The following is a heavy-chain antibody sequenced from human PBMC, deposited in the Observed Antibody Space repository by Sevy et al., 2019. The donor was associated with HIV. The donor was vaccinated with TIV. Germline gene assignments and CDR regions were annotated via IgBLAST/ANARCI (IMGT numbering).Heavy chain of an antibody. CDR3: ARAPPVVVVPGAPSWFDP. V-gene: IGHV4-34*01. CDR2: INHSGST. D-gene: IGHD2-2*01. CDR1: GGSFSGYY. Sequence: SEILSLNCAVYGGSFSGYYWNWIRQSPGKGLECIGEINHSGSTHYNPSLKSRVTISVDTSKNQFSLRLNFVTAADSAVYYCARAPPVVVVPGAPSWFDPWGQGILVTVSS. J-gene: IGHJ5*02.